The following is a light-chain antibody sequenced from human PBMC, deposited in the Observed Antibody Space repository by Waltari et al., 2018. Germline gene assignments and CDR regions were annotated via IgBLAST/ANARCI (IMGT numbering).Light chain of an antibody. J-gene: IGKJ1*01. CDR1: QSLVYSDGHTY. V-gene: IGKV2-30*01. CDR3: MQGTHWPPA. CDR2: KVS. Sequence: DVVMTQSPLSLPVPLGQPASISCRSSQSLVYSDGHTYLNWFQQRPGQSPRRLIYKVSNRDSGVPDRFSGSGSGTDFTLKISRVEAEDVGVYYCMQGTHWPPAFGQGTKVEIK.